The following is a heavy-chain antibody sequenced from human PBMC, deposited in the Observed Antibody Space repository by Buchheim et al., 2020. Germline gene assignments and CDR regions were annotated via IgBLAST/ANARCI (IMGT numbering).Heavy chain of an antibody. J-gene: IGHJ6*02. Sequence: VQLLESGGDLVQPGGSLRLSCAASGFTFSSYAMSWVRQAPGKGLEWLTVISYDGRNRWYRDSVKGRFTVSRDNSKKSLHLQMNSLRPEDSAVYYCAKDVRLGQLSNLKVYGMDVWGHGTT. D-gene: IGHD3-16*02. CDR2: ISYDGRNR. CDR1: GFTFSSYA. CDR3: AKDVRLGQLSNLKVYGMDV. V-gene: IGHV3-30*18.